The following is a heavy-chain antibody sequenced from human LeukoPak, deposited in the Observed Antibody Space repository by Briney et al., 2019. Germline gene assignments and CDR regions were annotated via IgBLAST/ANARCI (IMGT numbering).Heavy chain of an antibody. CDR3: ARGEYDILTGYIDH. V-gene: IGHV3-33*01. Sequence: GGSLRLSCAASGFTFNSYGMHWVRQAPGKGLEWVAVIWYEGSNKHYADSVRGRFTISRDNSNNILYLQMNNLRAEDTAVYFCARGEYDILTGYIDHWGRGTLVTVSS. CDR2: IWYEGSNK. J-gene: IGHJ4*01. D-gene: IGHD3-9*01. CDR1: GFTFNSYG.